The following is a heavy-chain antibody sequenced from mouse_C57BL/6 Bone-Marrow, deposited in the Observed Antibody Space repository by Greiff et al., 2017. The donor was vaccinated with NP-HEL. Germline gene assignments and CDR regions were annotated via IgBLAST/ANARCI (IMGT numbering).Heavy chain of an antibody. CDR1: GYAFSSSW. J-gene: IGHJ2*01. D-gene: IGHD1-1*01. CDR2: IYPGDGDT. Sequence: VQLQQSGPELVKPGASVKISCKASGYAFSSSWMNWVKQRPGKGLEWIGRIYPGDGDTNYNRKFKGKATLTADKSSSTAYMQLSSLTSEDSAFYCCARWYYDNSSDFDYWGQGTTLTVSS. V-gene: IGHV1-82*01. CDR3: ARWYYDNSSDFDY.